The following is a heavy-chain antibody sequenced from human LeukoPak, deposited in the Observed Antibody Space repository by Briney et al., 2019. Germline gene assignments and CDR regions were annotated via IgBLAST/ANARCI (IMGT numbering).Heavy chain of an antibody. V-gene: IGHV1-18*01. CDR1: GYTFTSYG. CDR3: ARSPLAGATRVDY. Sequence: GASVKVSCKASGYTFTSYGISWVRQAPGQGLEWMGWSSGYNGYTNYAQKLQGRVTVTTDTSTTTAYMELRSLRSDDTAVYYCARSPLAGATRVDYWGQGTPVTVSS. D-gene: IGHD1-26*01. CDR2: SSGYNGYT. J-gene: IGHJ4*02.